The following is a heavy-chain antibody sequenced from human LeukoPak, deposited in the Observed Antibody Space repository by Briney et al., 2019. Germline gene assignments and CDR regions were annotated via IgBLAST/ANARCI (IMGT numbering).Heavy chain of an antibody. Sequence: PSETLSLTCTVSGGSISSRSYYWGWIRQPPGKGLEWIGSIYYSGSTYYNPSLKSRVTISVDTSKNQFSLKLSSVTAADTAVYYCARHNTYYDILTGYYRPGYYFDYWGQGTLVTVSS. CDR2: IYYSGST. V-gene: IGHV4-39*01. J-gene: IGHJ4*02. CDR1: GGSISSRSYY. CDR3: ARHNTYYDILTGYYRPGYYFDY. D-gene: IGHD3-9*01.